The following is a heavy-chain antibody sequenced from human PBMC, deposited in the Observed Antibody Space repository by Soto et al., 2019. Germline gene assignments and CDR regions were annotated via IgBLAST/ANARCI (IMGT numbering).Heavy chain of an antibody. Sequence: QLQLQESGPGLVKPSETLSLTCTVSGGSISSSSYYWSWIRQPPGKGLEWIGSIYYSGSTYYNPSLKSRVTISVDTSKNQFSLKLSSVTAADTAVYYCARHTGVQVDYWGQGTLVTVSS. J-gene: IGHJ4*02. V-gene: IGHV4-39*01. CDR3: ARHTGVQVDY. CDR1: GGSISSSSYY. D-gene: IGHD3-10*01. CDR2: IYYSGST.